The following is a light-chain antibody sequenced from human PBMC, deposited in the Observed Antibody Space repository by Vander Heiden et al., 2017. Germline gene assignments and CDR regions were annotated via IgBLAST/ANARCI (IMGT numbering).Light chain of an antibody. CDR2: AAS. CDR3: QQSYSTPRT. V-gene: IGKV1-39*01. CDR1: QSISSP. Sequence: DIQMTQSPSSLSASVGHRVTLPCRASQSISSPLNSYQTKPGKAPKLLIYAASSLQSGVPSRFSGSGSGTDFTLTISSLRPEDFATYYCQQSYSTPRTLGEETTLEIK. J-gene: IGKJ2*02.